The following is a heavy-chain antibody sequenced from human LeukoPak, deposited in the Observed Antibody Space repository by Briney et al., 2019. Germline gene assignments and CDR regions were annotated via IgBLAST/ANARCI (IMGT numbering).Heavy chain of an antibody. D-gene: IGHD3-22*01. J-gene: IGHJ4*02. V-gene: IGHV3-21*01. CDR1: GFTFSSYE. CDR3: ARERRGHYYDSSGTQDY. Sequence: GGSLRLSCAASGFTFSSYEMNWVRQAPGKGLEWVSSISSSSSYIYYADSVKGRFTISRDNAKNSLYLQMNSLRAEDTAVYYCARERRGHYYDSSGTQDYWGQGTLVTVSS. CDR2: ISSSSSYI.